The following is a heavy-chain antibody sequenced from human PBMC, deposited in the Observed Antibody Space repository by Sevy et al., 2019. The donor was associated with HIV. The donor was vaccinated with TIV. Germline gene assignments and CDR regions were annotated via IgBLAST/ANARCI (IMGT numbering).Heavy chain of an antibody. CDR1: GDSVSSNSAA. CDR3: ARAGGGGYCSGGSCYSSYYYFYGMDV. Sequence: KQSQTLSLTCAISGDSVSSNSAAWNWIRQSPSRGLEWLGRTYYRSKWYNDYAVSVKSRITINPDTSNNQFSLQLNSVTPGETAVYYCARAGGGGYCSGGSCYSSYYYFYGMDVWGQGTTVTVSS. J-gene: IGHJ6*02. CDR2: TYYRSKWYN. V-gene: IGHV6-1*01. D-gene: IGHD2-15*01.